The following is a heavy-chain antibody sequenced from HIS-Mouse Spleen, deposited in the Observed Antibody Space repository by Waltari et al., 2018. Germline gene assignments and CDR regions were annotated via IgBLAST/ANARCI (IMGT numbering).Heavy chain of an antibody. CDR1: GFTFSSYW. V-gene: IGHV3-74*01. Sequence: EVQLVESGGGLVQPGGSLRLSCAASGFTFSSYWMHWVRQAPGKGLVWGSRINSDGRSKSDADSVKGRFTSSRDNAKNTLYLQMNSLRAEDTAVYYCARDLELDAFDIWGQGTMVTVSS. CDR3: ARDLELDAFDI. D-gene: IGHD1-1*01. J-gene: IGHJ3*02. CDR2: INSDGRSK.